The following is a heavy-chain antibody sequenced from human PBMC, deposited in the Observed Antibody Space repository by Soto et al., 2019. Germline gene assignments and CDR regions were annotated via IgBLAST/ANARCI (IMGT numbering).Heavy chain of an antibody. D-gene: IGHD5-12*01. CDR2: IYYSGST. V-gene: IGHV4-31*03. CDR3: ARYGDGYNFFDY. CDR1: GGSISSGDYY. Sequence: QVQLQESGPGLVKPSQTLSLTCTVSGGSISSGDYYWSWIRQHPGKGLEWIGYIYYSGSTYYNPSLKSRVIISVDTSKNQFSLKLSSVTAADTAVYYCARYGDGYNFFDYWGQGTLVTVSS. J-gene: IGHJ4*02.